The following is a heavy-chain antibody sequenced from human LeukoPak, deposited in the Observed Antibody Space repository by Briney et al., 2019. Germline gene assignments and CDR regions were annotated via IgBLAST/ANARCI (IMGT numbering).Heavy chain of an antibody. CDR1: GGSISSYY. V-gene: IGHV4-59*12. Sequence: SETLSLTCTVSGGSISSYYWSWIRQPPGKGLEWIGYIYYSGSTNYNPSLKSRATISVDTSKNRFSLKLSSVTAAVTAVYYYARGYYVTSGYWLSFFDFWGRVTLVTVSS. CDR3: ARGYYVTSGYWLSFFDF. CDR2: IYYSGST. J-gene: IGHJ4*02. D-gene: IGHD3-22*01.